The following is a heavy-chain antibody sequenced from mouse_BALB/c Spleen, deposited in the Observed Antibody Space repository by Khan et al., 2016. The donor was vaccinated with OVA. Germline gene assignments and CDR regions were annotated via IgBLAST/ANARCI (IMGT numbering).Heavy chain of an antibody. Sequence: QVQLQQSGAELVRPGSSVKISCKAAGYAFSSYWMNWVKQRPGQGLEWIGQIYPGDGNTHYNGNFKGKATLTADNSSSTAYMQLSSLTSEDSAVYYCARIGYCVAYWGQGTLVTVSA. CDR1: GYAFSSYW. J-gene: IGHJ3*01. CDR3: ARIGYCVAY. D-gene: IGHD1-2*01. CDR2: IYPGDGNT. V-gene: IGHV1-80*01.